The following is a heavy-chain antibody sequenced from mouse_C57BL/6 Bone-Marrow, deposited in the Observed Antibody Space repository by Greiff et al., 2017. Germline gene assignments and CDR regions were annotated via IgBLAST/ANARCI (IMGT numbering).Heavy chain of an antibody. J-gene: IGHJ3*01. V-gene: IGHV5-4*01. Sequence: EVKLMESGGGLVKPGGSLKLSCAASGFTFSSYAMSWVRQTPEKRLEWVATISDGGSYTYYPDNVKGRFTISRDNAKNNLYLQMSHLKSEDTAMYYCARDRDLDVWFAYWGQGTLVTVSA. CDR1: GFTFSSYA. CDR2: ISDGGSYT. CDR3: ARDRDLDVWFAY. D-gene: IGHD3-1*01.